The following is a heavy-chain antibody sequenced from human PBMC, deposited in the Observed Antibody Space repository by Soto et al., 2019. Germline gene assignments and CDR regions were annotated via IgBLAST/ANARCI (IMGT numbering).Heavy chain of an antibody. CDR3: VGHRMVRDSWHTGYYYGMDV. CDR2: IYYSGST. CDR1: GGSISSSSYY. J-gene: IGHJ6*02. D-gene: IGHD3-10*01. Sequence: QLQLQESGPGLVKPSETLSLTCTVSGGSISSSSYYWGWIRQPPGKGLEWIGSIYYSGSTYYNPSLKSRVTISVDTSKNQFSLKLSSVTAADTAVYYCVGHRMVRDSWHTGYYYGMDVWGQGTTVTVSS. V-gene: IGHV4-39*01.